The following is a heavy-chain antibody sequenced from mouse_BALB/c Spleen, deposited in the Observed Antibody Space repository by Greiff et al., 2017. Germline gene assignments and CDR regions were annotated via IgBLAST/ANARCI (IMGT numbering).Heavy chain of an antibody. CDR3: ARLCELDDYGCAY. Sequence: QVQLQQSGAELARPGASVKLSCKASGYTFTSYWMQWVKQRPGQGLEWIGAIYPGDGDTRYTQKFKGKATLTADKSSSTAYMQLSSLASEDSAVYYCARLCELDDYGCAYWGQGTLVTVSA. V-gene: IGHV1-87*01. CDR1: GYTFTSYW. CDR2: IYPGDGDT. D-gene: IGHD2-4*01. J-gene: IGHJ3*01.